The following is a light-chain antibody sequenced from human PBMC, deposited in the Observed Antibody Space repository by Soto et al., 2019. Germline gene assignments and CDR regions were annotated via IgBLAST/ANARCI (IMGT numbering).Light chain of an antibody. J-gene: IGKJ4*01. Sequence: QMTQSPSSLFASVGDRVTITCRASQSISSHLNWYQQKVGQTPRLLIYAASTLQSEVPPRFSGSGSGTEFTLTISGLQREDVATYDCQRSHSAPRTFGGGTKIQI. V-gene: IGKV1-39*01. CDR1: QSISSH. CDR3: QRSHSAPRT. CDR2: AAS.